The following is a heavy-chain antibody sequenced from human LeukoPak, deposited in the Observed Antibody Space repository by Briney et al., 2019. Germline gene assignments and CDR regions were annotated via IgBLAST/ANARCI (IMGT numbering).Heavy chain of an antibody. CDR1: GFTFSSYG. D-gene: IGHD3-9*01. CDR3: AKDGRYFDWLLPQTAYYFDY. CDR2: IWYDGSNK. J-gene: IGHJ4*02. V-gene: IGHV3-33*06. Sequence: GRSLRLSCAASGFTFSSYGMHWVRQAPGKGLEWVAVIWYDGSNKYYADSVKGRFTISRDSSKNTLYLQMNSLRAEDTAVYYCAKDGRYFDWLLPQTAYYFDYWGQGTLVTVSS.